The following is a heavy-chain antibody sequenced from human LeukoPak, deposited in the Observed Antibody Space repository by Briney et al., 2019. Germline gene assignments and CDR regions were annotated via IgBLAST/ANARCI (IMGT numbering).Heavy chain of an antibody. CDR3: ARDRGYSYGYHSYAFDI. CDR1: GGSISSGGYY. Sequence: SQTLSLTCTVSGGSISSGGYYWSWIRQHPGKGLEWIGYIYYSGSTYYNPSLKSRVTISVDTSKNQFSLKLSSVTAADTAVYYCARDRGYSYGYHSYAFDIWGQGTMVTVSS. D-gene: IGHD5-18*01. J-gene: IGHJ3*02. V-gene: IGHV4-31*03. CDR2: IYYSGST.